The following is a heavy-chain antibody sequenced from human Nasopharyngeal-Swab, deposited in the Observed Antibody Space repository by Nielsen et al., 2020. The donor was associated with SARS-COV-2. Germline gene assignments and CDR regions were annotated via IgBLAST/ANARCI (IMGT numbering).Heavy chain of an antibody. CDR3: ARGIEYSSSSWFEY. D-gene: IGHD6-6*01. J-gene: IGHJ4*02. Sequence: SVKVSCKTTGRTLTTYSIAWVRQAPGQGLEWMGRILPLYGSVDYAQRFQGRVTITADESTNTAHMELSSLRSEDTAMYYCARGIEYSSSSWFEYWGQGTLVTVSS. CDR1: GRTLTTYS. V-gene: IGHV1-69*13. CDR2: ILPLYGSV.